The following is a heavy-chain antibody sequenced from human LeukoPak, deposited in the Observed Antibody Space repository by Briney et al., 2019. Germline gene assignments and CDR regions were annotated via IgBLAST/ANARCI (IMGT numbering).Heavy chain of an antibody. CDR3: ARGDIAAAGTLDYYYYYMDV. CDR2: ISSSGSTI. V-gene: IGHV3-11*04. CDR1: GFTFSDYY. Sequence: GGSLRLSCAASGFTFSDYYMNWIRQAPGKGLEGVSYISSSGSTIYYADSVKGRFTISRDNAKNSLYLQMNSLRAEDSAVYYCARGDIAAAGTLDYYYYYMDVWGKGTTVTVSS. D-gene: IGHD6-13*01. J-gene: IGHJ6*03.